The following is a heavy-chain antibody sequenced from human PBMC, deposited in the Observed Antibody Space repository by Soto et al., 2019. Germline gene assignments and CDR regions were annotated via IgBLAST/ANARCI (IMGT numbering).Heavy chain of an antibody. CDR1: GFTFSSYA. J-gene: IGHJ6*02. CDR2: ISGSGGST. V-gene: IGHV3-23*01. D-gene: IGHD3-9*01. CDR3: AKDQGMDYDILTGSSYGMDV. Sequence: GGSLSLSCAASGFTFSSYAMSWVRQAPGKGLEWVSAISGSGGSTYYADSVKGRFTISRDNSKNTLYLQMNSLRAEDTAVYYCAKDQGMDYDILTGSSYGMDVWGQGTTVTVSS.